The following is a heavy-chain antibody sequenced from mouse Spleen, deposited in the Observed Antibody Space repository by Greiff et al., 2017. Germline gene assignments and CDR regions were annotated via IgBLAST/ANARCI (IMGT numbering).Heavy chain of an antibody. Sequence: EVQGVESGGDLVKPGGSLKLSCAASGFTFSSYGMSWVRQTPDKRLEWVATISSGGSYTYYPDSVKGRFTISRDNAKNTLYLQMSSLKSEDTAMYYCARGTMITTDWYFDVWGTGTTVTVSS. D-gene: IGHD2-4*01. CDR2: ISSGGSYT. CDR3: ARGTMITTDWYFDV. J-gene: IGHJ1*03. CDR1: GFTFSSYG. V-gene: IGHV5-6*01.